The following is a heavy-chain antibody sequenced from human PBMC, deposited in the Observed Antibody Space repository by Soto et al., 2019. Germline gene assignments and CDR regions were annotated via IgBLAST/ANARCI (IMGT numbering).Heavy chain of an antibody. CDR3: ARGGFMSGYFEY. CDR2: FYYSVTT. V-gene: IGHV4-59*01. Sequence: PSETLSLTCTVSGGSISSDYWSWIRQPPGKGLEWIGYFYYSVTTKYNPSLKSRVTISVDTSKNQFSLKLSSVTAADTAVYYCARGGFMSGYFEYWGQGSQVTVSS. J-gene: IGHJ4*02. D-gene: IGHD3-3*01. CDR1: GGSISSDY.